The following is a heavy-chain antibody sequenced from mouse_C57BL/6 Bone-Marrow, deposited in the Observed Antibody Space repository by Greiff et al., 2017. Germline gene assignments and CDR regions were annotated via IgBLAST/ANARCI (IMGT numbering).Heavy chain of an antibody. CDR3: ARHYYGSSYAMDY. D-gene: IGHD1-1*01. CDR2: ISSGSSTI. Sequence: EVQGVESGGGLVKPGGSLTLSCAASGFTFSDYGMHWVRQAPEKGLEWVAYISSGSSTIYYADTVKGRFTISRDNAKNTLFLQMTSLRSEDTAMYYCARHYYGSSYAMDYWGQGTSVTVSS. V-gene: IGHV5-17*01. J-gene: IGHJ4*01. CDR1: GFTFSDYG.